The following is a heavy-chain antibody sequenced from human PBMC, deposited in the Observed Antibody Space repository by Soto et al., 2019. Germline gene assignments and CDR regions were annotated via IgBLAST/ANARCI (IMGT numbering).Heavy chain of an antibody. CDR3: ARGLWFGELPVGWFDP. J-gene: IGHJ5*02. V-gene: IGHV4-34*01. CDR2: INHSGST. CDR1: GGSFSGYY. Sequence: SETLSLTCAVYGGSFSGYYWSWIRQPPGKGLEWIGEINHSGSTNYNPSLKSRVTISVDTSKNQFSLKLSSVTAADTAVYYCARGLWFGELPVGWFDPWGQGTLVTVSS. D-gene: IGHD3-10*01.